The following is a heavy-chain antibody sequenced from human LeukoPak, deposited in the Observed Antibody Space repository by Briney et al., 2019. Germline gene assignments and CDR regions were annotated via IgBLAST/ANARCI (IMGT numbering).Heavy chain of an antibody. Sequence: QPGGSLRLSCAASGFTFSSYAMSWVRQAPGKGLEWVSGISGGGGSTYYADSVKGRVTISRDNSKNTLDLQMNSLRAEDTAVYYCAREFRGEFLQMDQYYYYMDVWGKGTTVTVSS. V-gene: IGHV3-23*01. CDR1: GFTFSSYA. D-gene: IGHD3-16*01. CDR2: ISGGGGST. CDR3: AREFRGEFLQMDQYYYYMDV. J-gene: IGHJ6*03.